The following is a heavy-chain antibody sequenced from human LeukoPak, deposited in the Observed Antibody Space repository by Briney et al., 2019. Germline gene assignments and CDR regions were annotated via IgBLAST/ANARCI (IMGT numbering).Heavy chain of an antibody. D-gene: IGHD6-19*01. CDR1: GYTFTGYY. V-gene: IGHV1-2*02. CDR3: ARDRIAMAGTVGS. CDR2: INPNSGGT. Sequence: ASVKVSCKASGYTFTGYYLHWVRQAPGQGLEWMGWINPNSGGTDYAQKFQGRVTMTRDTSISTAYMELSRLRSDDTAVYYCARDRIAMAGTVGSWGQGTLVTVSS. J-gene: IGHJ4*02.